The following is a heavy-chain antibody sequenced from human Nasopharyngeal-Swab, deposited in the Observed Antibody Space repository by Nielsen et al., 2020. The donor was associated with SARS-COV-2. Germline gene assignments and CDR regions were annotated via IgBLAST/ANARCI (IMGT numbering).Heavy chain of an antibody. D-gene: IGHD1-7*01. CDR2: ISYDGSNK. CDR3: AKDVPITGTTEGWFDP. Sequence: GGYLRLSCAASGFTFSSYGMHWVRQAPGKGLEWVAVISYDGSNKYYADSVKGRFTISRDNSKNTLYLQMNSLRAEDTAVYYCAKDVPITGTTEGWFDPWGQGTLVTVSS. CDR1: GFTFSSYG. V-gene: IGHV3-30*18. J-gene: IGHJ5*02.